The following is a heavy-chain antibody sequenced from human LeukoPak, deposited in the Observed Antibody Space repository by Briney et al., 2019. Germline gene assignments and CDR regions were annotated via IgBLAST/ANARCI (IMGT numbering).Heavy chain of an antibody. D-gene: IGHD4-17*01. J-gene: IGHJ4*02. Sequence: SVKVSCKASGGTFSSYATSWVRQAPGQGLECMGRIIPILGIANYAQKFQGRVTITADKSTSTAYMELSSLRSEDTAVYYCASQSRGVTVTYLPNWGQGTLVTVSS. CDR3: ASQSRGVTVTYLPN. CDR1: GGTFSSYA. V-gene: IGHV1-69*04. CDR2: IIPILGIA.